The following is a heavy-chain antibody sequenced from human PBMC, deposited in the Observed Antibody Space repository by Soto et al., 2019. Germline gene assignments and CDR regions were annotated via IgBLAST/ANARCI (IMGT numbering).Heavy chain of an antibody. J-gene: IGHJ5*02. Sequence: SVKVSCKASGGTFSSYAISWVRQAPGQGLEWMGGIIPIFGTANYAQKFQGRVTITADESTSTAYMELSSLRSGDTAVYYCATSHRGAVAGASNNWFDPWGQGTLVTVSS. D-gene: IGHD6-19*01. CDR1: GGTFSSYA. CDR2: IIPIFGTA. CDR3: ATSHRGAVAGASNNWFDP. V-gene: IGHV1-69*13.